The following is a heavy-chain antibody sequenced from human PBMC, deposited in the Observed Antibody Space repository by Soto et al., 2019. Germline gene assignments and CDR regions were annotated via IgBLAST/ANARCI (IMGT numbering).Heavy chain of an antibody. CDR3: AREGYNFGPFAY. CDR1: GGSLSSYY. V-gene: IGHV4-59*01. D-gene: IGHD5-18*01. J-gene: IGHJ4*02. CDR2: ISYSGTT. Sequence: SETLSLTCTVSGGSLSSYYWSWIRRPPGMGLEWIASISYSGTTNYNSSLKSRVTISIDTSKNQFSLKFNSVTAADTAVYYCAREGYNFGPFAYWVQGALVTVSS.